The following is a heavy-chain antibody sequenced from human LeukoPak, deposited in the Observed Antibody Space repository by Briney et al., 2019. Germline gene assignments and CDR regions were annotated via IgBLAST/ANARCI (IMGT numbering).Heavy chain of an antibody. D-gene: IGHD3-10*01. J-gene: IGHJ4*02. CDR3: TTGGYYFDY. CDR2: INWNGGST. V-gene: IGHV3-20*04. Sequence: GGSLRLSCAASGFTFDDYGLSWVRQAPGKGLEWVSTINWNGGSTGYADSVKGRFTISRDNAKNSLYLQMNSLRAEDTALYYCTTGGYYFDYWGQGTLVTVSS. CDR1: GFTFDDYG.